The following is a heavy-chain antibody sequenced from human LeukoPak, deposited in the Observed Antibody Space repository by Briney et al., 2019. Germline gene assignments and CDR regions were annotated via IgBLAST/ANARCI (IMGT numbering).Heavy chain of an antibody. CDR3: ARGPRYYYDSSGYTDY. D-gene: IGHD3-22*01. CDR2: INHSGST. CDR1: GGSISSSSYY. V-gene: IGHV4-39*07. J-gene: IGHJ4*02. Sequence: PSETLSLTCTVSGGSISSSSYYWSWIRQPPGKGLEWIGEINHSGSTNYNPSLKSRVTISVDTSKNQFSLKLSSVTAADTAVYYCARGPRYYYDSSGYTDYWGQGTLATVSS.